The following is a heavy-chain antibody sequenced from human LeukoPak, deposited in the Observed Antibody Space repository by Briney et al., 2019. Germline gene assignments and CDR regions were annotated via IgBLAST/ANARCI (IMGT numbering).Heavy chain of an antibody. CDR1: GFTLSSCA. V-gene: IGHV3-23*01. J-gene: IGHJ4*02. Sequence: PGGSLRLSCAASGFTLSSCAMNWVRQAPGKGLEWVSGISASGGSTYLADSAKGRFTISSDNSKNTPYLQMNSLRAEDSAVYHCAKDTYSSSSRYFDYWGQGTLVTVSS. CDR3: AKDTYSSSSRYFDY. D-gene: IGHD6-6*01. CDR2: ISASGGST.